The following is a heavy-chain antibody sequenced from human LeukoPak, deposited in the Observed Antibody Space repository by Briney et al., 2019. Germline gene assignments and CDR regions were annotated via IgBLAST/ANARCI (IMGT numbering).Heavy chain of an antibody. V-gene: IGHV1-46*01. CDR3: ARASNRGFDY. J-gene: IGHJ4*02. D-gene: IGHD7-27*01. Sequence: ASVKVSCKASGGTFSSYAISWVRQAPGQGLEWMGIINPSGGSTSYAQKFQGRVTMTRDTSTSTVYMELSSLRSEDTAVYYCARASNRGFDYWGQGTLVTVSS. CDR2: INPSGGST. CDR1: GGTFSSYA.